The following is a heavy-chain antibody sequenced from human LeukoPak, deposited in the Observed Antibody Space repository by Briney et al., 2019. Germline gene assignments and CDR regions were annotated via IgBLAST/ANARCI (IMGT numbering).Heavy chain of an antibody. V-gene: IGHV1-69*13. CDR2: IIPIFGTA. D-gene: IGHD4-17*01. Sequence: ASVKVSCKASGGTFSSYAISWVRQAPGQGLEWMGGIIPIFGTANYAQKFQGRVTITADESTSTAYMELSSLRSEDTAVYYCATPFHPSTVTTLHYMDVWGKGTTVTVS. CDR3: ATPFHPSTVTTLHYMDV. CDR1: GGTFSSYA. J-gene: IGHJ6*03.